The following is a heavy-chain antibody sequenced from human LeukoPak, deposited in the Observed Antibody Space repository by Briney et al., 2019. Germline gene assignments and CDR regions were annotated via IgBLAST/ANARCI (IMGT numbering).Heavy chain of an antibody. D-gene: IGHD4-11*01. CDR1: GFTFSSYS. CDR3: ARGYTNYGYAFDI. Sequence: TGGSLRLSCAASGFTFSSYSMNWVRQAPGKGLEWVSSISSSSIYIYYADSVKGRFTISRDNARNSLYLQMNSLRAEDTAVYYCARGYTNYGYAFDIWGQGTMVTVSS. V-gene: IGHV3-21*01. J-gene: IGHJ3*02. CDR2: ISSSSIYI.